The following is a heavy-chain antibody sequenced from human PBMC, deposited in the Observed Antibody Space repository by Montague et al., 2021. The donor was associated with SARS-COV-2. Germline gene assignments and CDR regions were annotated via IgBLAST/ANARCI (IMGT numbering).Heavy chain of an antibody. J-gene: IGHJ6*02. CDR2: ISYEGSKR. Sequence: SLRLSCAVAGFTFNNHGMHWVRQAPGKGLEWVAYISYEGSKRFYADSVRGRFTISRDGSKNTLYLQMNSLSSEDTAVYYCAKNRDIFWFGEGRDSMDVWGQGTTVIVSS. D-gene: IGHD3-10*01. V-gene: IGHV3-33*03. CDR1: GFTFNNHG. CDR3: AKNRDIFWFGEGRDSMDV.